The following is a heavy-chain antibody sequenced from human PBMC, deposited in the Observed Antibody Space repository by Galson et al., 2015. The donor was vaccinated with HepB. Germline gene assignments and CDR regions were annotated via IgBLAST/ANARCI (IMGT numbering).Heavy chain of an antibody. CDR1: GFTFSDYY. CDR3: ARGQRMVRGPLDY. J-gene: IGHJ4*02. Sequence: SLRLSCAASGFTFSDYYMSWVRQAPGKGLEWVSYISSSGSTIYYADSVKGRFTISRDNAKNSLYLQMNSLRAEDTAVYYCARGQRMVRGPLDYWGQGTLVTVSS. CDR2: ISSSGSTI. V-gene: IGHV3-11*01. D-gene: IGHD3-10*01.